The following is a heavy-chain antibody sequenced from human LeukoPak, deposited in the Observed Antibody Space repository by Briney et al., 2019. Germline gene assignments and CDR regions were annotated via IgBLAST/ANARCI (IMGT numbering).Heavy chain of an antibody. D-gene: IGHD3-22*01. J-gene: IGHJ3*02. CDR3: ARGLFLSGYLDAFDI. CDR1: GFTVNNKY. V-gene: IGHV3-53*01. CDR2: IYNDGRT. Sequence: GGCLRLSCAASGFTVNNKYMSWVRQAAGKGLEWVSLIYNDGRTYYADSVKGRCTISRDNLKNVLYLKMNSLKVEDTALYYCARGLFLSGYLDAFDIWGQGTVVTVSS.